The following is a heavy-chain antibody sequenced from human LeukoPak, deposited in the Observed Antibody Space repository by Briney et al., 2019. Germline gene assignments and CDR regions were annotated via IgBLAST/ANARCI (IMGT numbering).Heavy chain of an antibody. D-gene: IGHD2-2*01. CDR1: GYTFTSYA. CDR2: INAGNGNT. CDR3: ARDGDQYCSSTSCYLDY. V-gene: IGHV1-3*01. J-gene: IGHJ4*02. Sequence: ASMKVSCKASGYTFTSYAMHWVRQAPGQRLEWMGWINAGNGNTKYSQKFQGRVTITRDTSASTAYMELSSLRSEDTAVYYCARDGDQYCSSTSCYLDYWGQGTLVTVSS.